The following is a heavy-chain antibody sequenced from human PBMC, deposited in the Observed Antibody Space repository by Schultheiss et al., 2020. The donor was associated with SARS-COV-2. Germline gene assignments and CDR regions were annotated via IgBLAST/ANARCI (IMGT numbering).Heavy chain of an antibody. Sequence: GGSLRLSCAASGFTFSSYAMHWVRQAPGKGLEWVAVISYDGSNKYYADSVKGRFTISRDNSKNTLYLQMNSLRAEDTALYYCAKDTDGSQSSLRDFFDYWGQGTLVTVSS. J-gene: IGHJ4*02. V-gene: IGHV3-30-3*01. CDR1: GFTFSSYA. CDR3: AKDTDGSQSSLRDFFDY. CDR2: ISYDGSNK. D-gene: IGHD3-10*01.